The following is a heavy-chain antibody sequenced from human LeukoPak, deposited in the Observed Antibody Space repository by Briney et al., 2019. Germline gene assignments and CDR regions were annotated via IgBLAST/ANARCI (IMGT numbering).Heavy chain of an antibody. J-gene: IGHJ5*02. V-gene: IGHV3-23*01. CDR2: ISGGST. CDR1: GFTFSSYA. D-gene: IGHD4-17*01. Sequence: GGSLRLSCAASGFTFSSYAMSWVRQAPGKGLEWVSGISGGSTYYADSVKGRITISRDNSKNTLYLQMNSLRAEDTAVYYCARYHFGDSYNWFDPWGQGTLATVSS. CDR3: ARYHFGDSYNWFDP.